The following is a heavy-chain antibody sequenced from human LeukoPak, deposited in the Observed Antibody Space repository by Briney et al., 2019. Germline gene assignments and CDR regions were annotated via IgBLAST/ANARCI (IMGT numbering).Heavy chain of an antibody. CDR1: GGSVSRGGYY. CDR2: TSYSEGT. J-gene: IGHJ4*02. V-gene: IGHV4-31*03. Sequence: PSETLSLTCTVSGGSVSRGGYYWNWIRQHPGEGLEWIGFTSYSEGTYYNPSLMSRITISVDISQNQFSLKMRDVTAADTAVYFCATADWESFYFDSWGQGALVAVSS. CDR3: ATADWESFYFDS. D-gene: IGHD1-26*01.